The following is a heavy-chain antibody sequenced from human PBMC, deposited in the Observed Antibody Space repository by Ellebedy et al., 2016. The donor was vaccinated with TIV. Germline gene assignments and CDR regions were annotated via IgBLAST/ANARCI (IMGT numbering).Heavy chain of an antibody. Sequence: GEPLKISXSASGFSFSTYAMHWVRQAPGKGLQYVSSIINTGVNTFYAASVKGRFTISRDNSKNTVYLHMSGLRTEDTALYYCVKEDKVAHWNFDVWGRGTLVKVSS. V-gene: IGHV3-64D*06. D-gene: IGHD5-12*01. CDR3: VKEDKVAHWNFDV. CDR1: GFSFSTYA. CDR2: IINTGVNT. J-gene: IGHJ2*01.